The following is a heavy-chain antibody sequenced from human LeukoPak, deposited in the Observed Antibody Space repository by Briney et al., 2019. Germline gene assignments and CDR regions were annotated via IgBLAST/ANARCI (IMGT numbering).Heavy chain of an antibody. D-gene: IGHD2-2*01. V-gene: IGHV1-58*01. CDR3: AAVQNIVVVPAADNWFDP. CDR1: GFTFTSSA. CDR2: IVVGSGNT. Sequence: SVKVSCKASGFTFTSSAVQWVRQARGQRLEWIGWIVVGSGNTNYAQKFQERVTITRDMSTSTAYMELSSLRSEDTAVYYCAAVQNIVVVPAADNWFDPWGQGTLVTVSS. J-gene: IGHJ5*02.